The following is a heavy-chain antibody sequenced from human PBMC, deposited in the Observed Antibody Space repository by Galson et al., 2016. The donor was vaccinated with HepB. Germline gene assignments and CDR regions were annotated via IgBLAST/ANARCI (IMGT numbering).Heavy chain of an antibody. CDR2: IYYSGST. J-gene: IGHJ3*02. Sequence: LSLTCTVSGGSISSYYWNWIRQPPGKGLEWIGYIYYSGSTNYNPSLKSRVPISVDTSKNQFSLSLSSVTAADTAVYYCARDCTGGTCKFAGYDAFDIWGQGTTVTVSS. V-gene: IGHV4-59*12. CDR1: GGSISSYY. CDR3: ARDCTGGTCKFAGYDAFDI. D-gene: IGHD2-8*02.